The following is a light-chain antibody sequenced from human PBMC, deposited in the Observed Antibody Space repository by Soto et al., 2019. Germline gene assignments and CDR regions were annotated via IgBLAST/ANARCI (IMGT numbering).Light chain of an antibody. V-gene: IGLV3-21*02. J-gene: IGLJ2*01. CDR2: DDS. Sequence: SSELTQPPAVSVAPGQTARITCGGDNIGSKSVHWYQQKAGQAPMLVVYDDSDRPSGISERLSGSNSGNTATLTISTVEAGDEADYYCQVWDGSTDQVVFAGGTKVTVL. CDR3: QVWDGSTDQVV. CDR1: NIGSKS.